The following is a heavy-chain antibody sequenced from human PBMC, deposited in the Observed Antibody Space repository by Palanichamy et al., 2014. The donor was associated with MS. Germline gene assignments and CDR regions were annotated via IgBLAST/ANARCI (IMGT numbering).Heavy chain of an antibody. V-gene: IGHV4-61*01. D-gene: IGHD6-13*01. CDR3: ARDNRERRILAAGWLDP. CDR2: IYDGGTT. CDR1: GGSVSSDNCY. Sequence: VQPAGVGAQGPGEGLPETPVPSPCTVSGGSVSSDNCYWSWIRQPPGRGLEWIGYIYDGGTTNYNPSLKSRVTISVDTSKNQFSLKLTSVTAADTAVYYCARDNRERRILAAGWLDPWGQGTLVTVSS. J-gene: IGHJ5*02.